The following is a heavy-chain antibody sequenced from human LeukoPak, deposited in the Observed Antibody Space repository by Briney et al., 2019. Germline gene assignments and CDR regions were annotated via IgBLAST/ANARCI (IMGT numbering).Heavy chain of an antibody. Sequence: PSETLSLTCAVYGGSFSGYYWSWIRQPPGKGLEWIGEINHSGSTNYNPSLKSRVTISVDTSKNQFSLKLSSVTAADTAVYYCARGHYYGSGSGGWFDPWGQGTLVTVSS. CDR2: INHSGST. CDR1: GGSFSGYY. V-gene: IGHV4-34*01. J-gene: IGHJ5*02. CDR3: ARGHYYGSGSGGWFDP. D-gene: IGHD3-10*01.